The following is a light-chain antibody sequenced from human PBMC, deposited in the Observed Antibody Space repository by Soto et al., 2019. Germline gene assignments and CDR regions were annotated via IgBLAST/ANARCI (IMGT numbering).Light chain of an antibody. Sequence: DIVMTQSPLSLSVTPGEPASISCRSSQSLLHSNGYKSLNWFVPKPGQSPQLLIYLGSARASGVTGRNSGSRSGTDFTLKISRVETHDLGIYYCMKALQSPPCTVAQGTKVDIK. CDR3: MKALQSPPCT. CDR1: QSLLHSNGYKS. J-gene: IGKJ1*01. V-gene: IGKV2-28*01. CDR2: LGS.